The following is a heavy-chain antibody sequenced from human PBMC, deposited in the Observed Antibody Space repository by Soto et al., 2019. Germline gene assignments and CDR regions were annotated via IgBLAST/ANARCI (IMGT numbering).Heavy chain of an antibody. Sequence: EVQLLESGGGLVQPGGSLRLSCAASGFTFSSYAMSWVRQAPGKGLEWVSAISGSGGSTYYADSVKGRFTISRDNSKNTLYLQMNSLRAEDTAVDYCAKGIGVVVYWYMDVWGKGTTVTVSS. J-gene: IGHJ6*03. D-gene: IGHD2-8*02. CDR1: GFTFSSYA. V-gene: IGHV3-23*01. CDR3: AKGIGVVVYWYMDV. CDR2: ISGSGGST.